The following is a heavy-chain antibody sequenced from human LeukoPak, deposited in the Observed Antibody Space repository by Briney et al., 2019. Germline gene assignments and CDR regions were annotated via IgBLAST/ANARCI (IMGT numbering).Heavy chain of an antibody. CDR2: INPGDSDT. J-gene: IGHJ4*02. CDR3: ARHWVGGYCSSTSCYTGLDY. V-gene: IGHV5-51*01. D-gene: IGHD2-2*02. CDR1: GYSFNTYW. Sequence: GEALQISCKGSGYSFNTYWIGWVRQMPGKGLEWMGIINPGDSDTRYSPSFQGQVTISADKSISTAYLQWSSLKASDTAMYYCARHWVGGYCSSTSCYTGLDYWGQGTLVTVSS.